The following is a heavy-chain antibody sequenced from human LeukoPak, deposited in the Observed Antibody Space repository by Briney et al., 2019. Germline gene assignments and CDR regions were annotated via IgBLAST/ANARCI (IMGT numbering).Heavy chain of an antibody. V-gene: IGHV4-38-2*02. J-gene: IGHJ3*02. CDR1: GYSISSGYY. Sequence: PSETLSLTCTVSGYSISSGYYWGWIRQPPGKGLEWIGSIYHSGGTYYNPSLKSRVTISVDTSKNQFSLKLSSVTAADTAVYYCARDPILWFGELSNPVAFDIWGQGTMVTVSS. CDR3: ARDPILWFGELSNPVAFDI. D-gene: IGHD3-10*01. CDR2: IYHSGGT.